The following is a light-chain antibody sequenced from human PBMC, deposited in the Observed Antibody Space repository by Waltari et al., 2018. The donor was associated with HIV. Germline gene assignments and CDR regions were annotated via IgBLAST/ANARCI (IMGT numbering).Light chain of an antibody. CDR3: SSYTSSSTYV. CDR1: SSDVGGYNY. J-gene: IGLJ1*01. CDR2: EVS. Sequence: QSALTQPASVSGSPGQSITISCTGTSSDVGGYNYVSWFQQHPGQAPKLMIYEVSNRPSWVANRFSGSKSGNTASLTSSGLQAEDEADYYCSSYTSSSTYVFGTGTKVTVL. V-gene: IGLV2-14*01.